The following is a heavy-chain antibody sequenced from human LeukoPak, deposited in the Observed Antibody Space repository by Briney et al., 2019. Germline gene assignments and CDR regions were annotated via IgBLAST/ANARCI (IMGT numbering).Heavy chain of an antibody. D-gene: IGHD3-16*02. CDR3: ARDEPYYDYVWGSYHPTLDY. V-gene: IGHV3-53*01. J-gene: IGHJ4*02. CDR1: GFTVSSNY. CDR2: IYSGGST. Sequence: GGSLRLSCAASGFTVSSNYMSWVRQAPGKGLEWVSVIYSGGSTYYADSVKGRFTISRDNSKNTLYLQMNSLRAEDTAVYYCARDEPYYDYVWGSYHPTLDYWGQGTLVTVSS.